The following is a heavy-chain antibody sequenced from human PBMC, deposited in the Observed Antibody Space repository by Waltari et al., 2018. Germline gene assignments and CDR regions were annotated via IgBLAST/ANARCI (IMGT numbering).Heavy chain of an antibody. Sequence: QVQLQESGPGLVKPSETLSLTCAVSGYSISSGYYWGWIRQPPGKGLEWIGSIYHSGSTYYTPSLKSRVTISVDTSKNQFSLKLSSVTAADTAVYYCARHIINGGRDFDYWGQGTLVTVSS. CDR2: IYHSGST. J-gene: IGHJ4*02. D-gene: IGHD2-15*01. CDR3: ARHIINGGRDFDY. V-gene: IGHV4-38-2*01. CDR1: GYSISSGYY.